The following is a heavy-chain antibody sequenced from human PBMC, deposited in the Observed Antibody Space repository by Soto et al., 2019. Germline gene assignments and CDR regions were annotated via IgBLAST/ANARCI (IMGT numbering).Heavy chain of an antibody. CDR3: ARHCRGDNCYSRGLHYFDY. D-gene: IGHD2-15*01. V-gene: IGHV1-69*08. CDR2: IIPILDTT. J-gene: IGHJ4*02. CDR1: GGTFNIFT. Sequence: QVQLVQSGAEVKKPGSSVKVSCKASGGTFNIFTISWVRQAPGQGLEWMGRIIPILDTTNYAQKFQGRVTITADKSTGTAYMELSSLTSEDTAVYYCARHCRGDNCYSRGLHYFDYWGQGTLVTVSS.